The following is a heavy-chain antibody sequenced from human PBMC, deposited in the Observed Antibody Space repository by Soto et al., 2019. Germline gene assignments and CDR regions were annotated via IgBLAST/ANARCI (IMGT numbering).Heavy chain of an antibody. CDR3: ARTLYGDNVDY. Sequence: AAVKGSCKASGYTFTIYDINWVRQATGQGREWMGWRNPNSGNTGYAQKFQGRVTMTRNTSISTAYMELSSLRSEDTAVYYCARTLYGDNVDYWGQGTLVTVSS. CDR1: GYTFTIYD. D-gene: IGHD4-17*01. CDR2: RNPNSGNT. J-gene: IGHJ4*02. V-gene: IGHV1-8*01.